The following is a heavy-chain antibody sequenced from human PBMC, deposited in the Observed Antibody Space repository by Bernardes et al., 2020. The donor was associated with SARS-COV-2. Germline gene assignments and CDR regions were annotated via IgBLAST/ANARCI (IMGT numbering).Heavy chain of an antibody. CDR1: GYTFTSYI. CDR2: IGVYNGDT. V-gene: IGHV1-18*04. Sequence: VSLQVSCKASGYTFTSYIISWVRQAPGQGLEWMGWIGVYNGDTNYAQQFQGRVTMTTDTSTSTAYMELRSLRPDDTAVYYCASGVVPAAIYGMDVWGQGTTVTVSS. J-gene: IGHJ6*02. CDR3: ASGVVPAAIYGMDV. D-gene: IGHD2-2*01.